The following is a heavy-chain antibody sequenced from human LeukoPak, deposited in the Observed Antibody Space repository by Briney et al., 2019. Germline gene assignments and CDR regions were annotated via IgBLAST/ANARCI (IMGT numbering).Heavy chain of an antibody. J-gene: IGHJ4*02. D-gene: IGHD3-16*01. V-gene: IGHV3-33*01. CDR1: GFTFSSYG. CDR3: ARGPRGVGEMKTYYFDQ. Sequence: PGGSLRLSCPASGFTFSSYGMHWVRQAPGKGLEWVAVIWYDGSNKFYADSVKGRFTISRDNSKNTLYLQMNNLRAEDTAVYYCARGPRGVGEMKTYYFDQWGQGTLVTVSS. CDR2: IWYDGSNK.